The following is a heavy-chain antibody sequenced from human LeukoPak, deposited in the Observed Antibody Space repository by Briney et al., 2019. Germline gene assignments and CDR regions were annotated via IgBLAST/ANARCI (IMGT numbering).Heavy chain of an antibody. Sequence: GGSLRLSCAASGFTFSSYWMNWVRQAPGKGLEWVANIKQDGSEKYYVDSVKGRFTISRDNAKNSLYLQMNSLRAEDTAVYYCAKDRYSSGWYSDFDYWGQGTLVTVSS. J-gene: IGHJ4*02. CDR1: GFTFSSYW. CDR3: AKDRYSSGWYSDFDY. D-gene: IGHD6-19*01. CDR2: IKQDGSEK. V-gene: IGHV3-7*01.